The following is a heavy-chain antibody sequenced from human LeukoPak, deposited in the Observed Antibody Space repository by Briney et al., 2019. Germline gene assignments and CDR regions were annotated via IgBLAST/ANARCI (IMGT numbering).Heavy chain of an antibody. CDR2: VSHTGST. Sequence: SETLSLTCTVSGGSINYAYWSWIRLPPGKKLEWIGFVSHTGSTNYNPSLKSRVTISADTSQNQFSLKLSSVTAADTAVYYCASRKLGNDYWGQGTLVTVSS. CDR1: GGSINYAY. D-gene: IGHD7-27*01. CDR3: ASRKLGNDY. J-gene: IGHJ4*02. V-gene: IGHV4-59*01.